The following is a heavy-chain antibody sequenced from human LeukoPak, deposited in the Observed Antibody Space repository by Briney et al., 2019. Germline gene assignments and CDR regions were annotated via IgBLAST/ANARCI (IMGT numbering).Heavy chain of an antibody. CDR3: ARHVYIYYYDSSGYPHDAFDI. V-gene: IGHV5-51*01. CDR2: IYPGDSDT. Sequence: GESLKISFKGSGYGFTSYWIGWVRPMPGKGLGWMGIIYPGDSDTRYSPSFQGQVTISADKSISTAYLQWSSLKASDTAMYYCARHVYIYYYDSSGYPHDAFDIWGQGTMVTVSS. CDR1: GYGFTSYW. D-gene: IGHD3-22*01. J-gene: IGHJ3*02.